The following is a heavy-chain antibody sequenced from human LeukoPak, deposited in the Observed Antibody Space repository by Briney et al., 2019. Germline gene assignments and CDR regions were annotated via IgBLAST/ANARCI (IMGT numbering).Heavy chain of an antibody. J-gene: IGHJ6*03. Sequence: PGGSLRLSCTASGFTFSAYAMMWVRQAPGKGPEWVSAIRGGGGSAFYADSVKGRFTISRDNSKYTLFLQMNSLRAEDTAVYYCARVSSGSYFGYYYYYMDVWGKGTTVTVSS. CDR2: IRGGGGSA. CDR3: ARVSSGSYFGYYYYYMDV. V-gene: IGHV3-23*01. D-gene: IGHD1-26*01. CDR1: GFTFSAYA.